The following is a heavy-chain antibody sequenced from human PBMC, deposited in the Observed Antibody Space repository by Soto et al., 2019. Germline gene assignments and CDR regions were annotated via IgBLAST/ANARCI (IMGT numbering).Heavy chain of an antibody. Sequence: GGSLRLSCEASGFIFSDHYMDWVRQVPGKGLEWVARSTDKATGFGTQYAASVKDRFVILRHDSKNSVDLQMDSLKSEDTAVYFCARRPIGGHRNDFWGQGALVTVSS. CDR2: STDKATGFGT. V-gene: IGHV3-72*01. CDR1: GFIFSDHY. CDR3: ARRPIGGHRNDF. J-gene: IGHJ4*01. D-gene: IGHD1-26*01.